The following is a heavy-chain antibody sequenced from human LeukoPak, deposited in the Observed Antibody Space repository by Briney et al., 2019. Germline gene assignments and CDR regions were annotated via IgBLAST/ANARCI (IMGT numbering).Heavy chain of an antibody. CDR1: GGSISISNYY. CDR2: MSYSGRT. J-gene: IGHJ5*02. Sequence: PSETLSLTRTVSGGSISISNYYWGWIRQPPGKGLEWIGSMSYSGRTYYNPSLKTRVTVSLDTSKNQFSLNLISVTAADTAVYYCARSPQGTAATANWLDPWGQGTLVTVSS. V-gene: IGHV4-39*07. D-gene: IGHD6-25*01. CDR3: ARSPQGTAATANWLDP.